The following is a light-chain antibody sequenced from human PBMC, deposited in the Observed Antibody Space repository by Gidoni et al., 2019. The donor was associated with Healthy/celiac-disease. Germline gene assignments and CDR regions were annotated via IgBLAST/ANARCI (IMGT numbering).Light chain of an antibody. J-gene: IGKJ3*01. CDR1: QSISSY. Sequence: DIQMTQSPSSLSASVGDRVTITCRASQSISSYLNWYQQKPGKAPKLLLYAASSLQSGVPSRFSGSGSGTDFTLTISSLQPEDFATYYCQQSYSTPPLFTFGPXTKVDIK. V-gene: IGKV1-39*01. CDR2: AAS. CDR3: QQSYSTPPLFT.